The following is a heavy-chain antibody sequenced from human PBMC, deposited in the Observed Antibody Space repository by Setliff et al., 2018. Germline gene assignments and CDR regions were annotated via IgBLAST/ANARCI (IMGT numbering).Heavy chain of an antibody. CDR3: TTDRAGCYGTTCFSAFEI. J-gene: IGHJ3*02. Sequence: PGESLTISCAVSGFTFGYAWMHWVRQAPGKGLEWVGRIKSKTDGGSIDYAAPVKDRFTISRDDSKATLYLYMDSLKTEDTAVYYCTTDRAGCYGTTCFSAFEIWGHGTMVTVSS. V-gene: IGHV3-15*07. D-gene: IGHD2-2*01. CDR1: GFTFGYAW. CDR2: IKSKTDGGSI.